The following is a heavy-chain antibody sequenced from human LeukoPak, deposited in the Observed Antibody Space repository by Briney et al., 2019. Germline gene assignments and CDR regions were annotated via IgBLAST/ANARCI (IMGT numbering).Heavy chain of an antibody. Sequence: SETLSLTCTASGGSSSSRSYYWGWIRQPPGKGLEWIGSIHYSGSTYYNPSLKSRVTISVDTSKNQFSLKLSSVIAADTAVYFCARTNYYDSSGTIDLWGQGTLVTVSS. D-gene: IGHD3-22*01. CDR1: GGSSSSRSYY. J-gene: IGHJ5*02. CDR3: ARTNYYDSSGTIDL. CDR2: IHYSGST. V-gene: IGHV4-39*01.